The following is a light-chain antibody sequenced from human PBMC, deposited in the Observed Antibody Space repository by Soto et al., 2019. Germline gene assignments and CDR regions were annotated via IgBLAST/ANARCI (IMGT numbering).Light chain of an antibody. J-gene: IGKJ1*01. Sequence: EIVMTQKKANLSVSPGERATLSCRASQSVSSNLAWYQQKPGQAPRLLIYGASTRATGIPARFSGSGSGTEFTLTISSLYSEDFGDYYWQQGNTFPPVTFGQGTKVDIK. CDR2: GAS. CDR3: QQGNTFPPVT. CDR1: QSVSSN. V-gene: IGKV3-15*01.